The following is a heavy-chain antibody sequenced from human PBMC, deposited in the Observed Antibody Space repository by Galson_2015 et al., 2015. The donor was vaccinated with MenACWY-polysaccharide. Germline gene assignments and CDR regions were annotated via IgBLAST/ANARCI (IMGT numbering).Heavy chain of an antibody. CDR1: GYTFTSYY. V-gene: IGHV1-46*01. Sequence: SCKASGYTFTSYYMHWVRQAPGQGLEWMGIINPSGGSTSYAQKFQGRVTMTRDTSTSTVYMELSSLRSEDTAVYYCARDQVVPAAIHYYYYYGMDVWGQGTTVTVSS. CDR3: ARDQVVPAAIHYYYYYGMDV. D-gene: IGHD2-2*02. CDR2: INPSGGST. J-gene: IGHJ6*02.